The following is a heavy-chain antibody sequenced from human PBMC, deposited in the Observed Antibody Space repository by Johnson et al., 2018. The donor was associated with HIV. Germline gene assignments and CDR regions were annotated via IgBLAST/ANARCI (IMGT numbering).Heavy chain of an antibody. V-gene: IGHV3-30-3*01. D-gene: IGHD3-22*01. CDR2: ISYDGSNK. Sequence: VLLLESGGGVVQPGRSLRLSCAASGFTLSSYAMHWVRQAPGKGLEWVAVISYDGSNKYYADSVKGRFTISRDKSKNTLYLQMNSLRAEDTAVYYCARDQGNYYDSSGKPKRAFDIWGQGTMVTVSS. J-gene: IGHJ3*02. CDR3: ARDQGNYYDSSGKPKRAFDI. CDR1: GFTLSSYA.